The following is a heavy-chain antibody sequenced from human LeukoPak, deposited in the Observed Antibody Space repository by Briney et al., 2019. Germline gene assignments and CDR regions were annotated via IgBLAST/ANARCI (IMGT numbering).Heavy chain of an antibody. CDR3: ATCMIPDSSGYWDDAFDI. J-gene: IGHJ3*02. D-gene: IGHD3-22*01. Sequence: SETLSLTCAVYGGSFSGYYWSWIRQPAGKGLEWIGRIYTSGSTNYNPSLKSRVTISVDTSKNQFPLKLSSVTAADTAVYYCATCMIPDSSGYWDDAFDIWGQGTMVTVSS. CDR1: GGSFSGYY. V-gene: IGHV4-59*10. CDR2: IYTSGST.